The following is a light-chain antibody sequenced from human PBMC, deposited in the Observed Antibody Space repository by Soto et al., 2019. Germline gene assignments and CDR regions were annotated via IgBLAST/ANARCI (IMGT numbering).Light chain of an antibody. CDR2: AAS. CDR3: QQYNEYSKT. V-gene: IGKV1-6*01. CDR1: QGIRND. J-gene: IGKJ1*01. Sequence: AIQMTQSPSSLSASVGDRVTTTCRASQGIRNDLGWYQQKPGKAPKLLIYAASSLQSGVPSRFSGSGSGTDFTLTISSLQPDDFATYYCQQYNEYSKTFGHGTKVDIK.